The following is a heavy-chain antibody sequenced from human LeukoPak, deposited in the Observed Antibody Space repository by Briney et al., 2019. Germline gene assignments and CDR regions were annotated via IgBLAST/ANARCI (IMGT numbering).Heavy chain of an antibody. Sequence: SETLSLTRTVSGGSVSSGSYYWSWIRQPPGKGLEWIGYIYYSGSTNYNPSLKSRVTISVDTSKNQFSLKLSSVTAADTAVYYCARDRYSYGYDYYGMDVWGQGTTVTVSS. J-gene: IGHJ6*02. CDR3: ARDRYSYGYDYYGMDV. V-gene: IGHV4-61*01. CDR2: IYYSGST. D-gene: IGHD5-18*01. CDR1: GGSVSSGSYY.